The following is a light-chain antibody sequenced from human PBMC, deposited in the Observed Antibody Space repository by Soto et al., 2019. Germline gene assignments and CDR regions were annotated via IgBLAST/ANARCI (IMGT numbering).Light chain of an antibody. CDR3: QQHGTSPPIT. V-gene: IGKV3-20*01. CDR2: GAS. J-gene: IGKJ5*01. CDR1: QSVSSSY. Sequence: EIVLTQSPGTLSLSPGERATLSCRASQSVSSSYLAWYQQKPGQAPRLLIYGASSRASGIPDRFSGGGSGTDVSLTISRLLHADFAAYYCQQHGTSPPITFGQGTRLEIK.